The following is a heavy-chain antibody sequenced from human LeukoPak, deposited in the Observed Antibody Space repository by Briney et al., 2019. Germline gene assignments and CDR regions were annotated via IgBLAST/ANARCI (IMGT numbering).Heavy chain of an antibody. V-gene: IGHV3-48*01. Sequence: GGSLRLSCAASGFTFSSYAMSWVRQAPGKGLAWVSAISSSSSTISYADSVKGRFTISRDNAKNSLYLQMNSLRAEDTAVYYCARGIGSSSGYFDYWGQGTLDTVSS. CDR1: GFTFSSYA. J-gene: IGHJ4*02. CDR2: ISSSSSTI. D-gene: IGHD6-6*01. CDR3: ARGIGSSSGYFDY.